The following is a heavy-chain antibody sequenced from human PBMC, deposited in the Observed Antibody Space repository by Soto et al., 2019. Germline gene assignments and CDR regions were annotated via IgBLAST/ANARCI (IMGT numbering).Heavy chain of an antibody. CDR1: GFTLTRYS. CDR3: ARLGGDCGGSSCPYGMDV. V-gene: IGHV3-21*01. J-gene: IGHJ6*02. D-gene: IGHD2-15*01. Sequence: PGGSLRPSCAASGFTLTRYSMNWVRQAPGKGLGWVSSISSSSSYIYYADSVKGRFTISMDSAKNSLYLQMNSLQANNTTVYYSARLGGDCGGSSCPYGMDVWGQGTTVTVSS. CDR2: ISSSSSYI.